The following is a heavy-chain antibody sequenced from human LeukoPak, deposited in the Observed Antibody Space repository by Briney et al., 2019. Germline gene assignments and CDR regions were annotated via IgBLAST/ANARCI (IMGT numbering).Heavy chain of an antibody. Sequence: SETLSLTCTVSGGSISSYYWSWIRQPPGKGLEWIGYIYYSGSINYNPSLKSRVTISVDTSKNQFSLKLSSVTAADTAVYYCARGEAQTYYYYYYMDVWGKGTTVTVSS. V-gene: IGHV4-59*01. CDR1: GGSISSYY. CDR2: IYYSGSI. J-gene: IGHJ6*03. CDR3: ARGEAQTYYYYYYMDV.